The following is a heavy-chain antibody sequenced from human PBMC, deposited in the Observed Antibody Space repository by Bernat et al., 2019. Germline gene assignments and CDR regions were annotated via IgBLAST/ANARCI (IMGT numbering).Heavy chain of an antibody. J-gene: IGHJ4*02. V-gene: IGHV3-30*18. CDR3: ANLGDYYGSGSSTPRFDY. Sequence: QVQLVESGGGVVQPGRSLRLSCAASGSTFSSYGMHWVRQAPGTGLEWVAVISYDGSNKYYADSVKGRFTISRDNSKNTLYLQMNSLRAEDTAVYYCANLGDYYGSGSSTPRFDYWGQGTLVTVSS. D-gene: IGHD3-10*01. CDR2: ISYDGSNK. CDR1: GSTFSSYG.